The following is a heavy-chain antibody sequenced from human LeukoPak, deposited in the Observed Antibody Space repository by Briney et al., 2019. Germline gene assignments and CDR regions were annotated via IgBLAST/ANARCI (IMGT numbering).Heavy chain of an antibody. V-gene: IGHV1-2*02. Sequence: GASVKVSCKASGYTFTGYYMHWVRQAPGQGLEWMGWINPNSGGTNYAQKFQGRVTMTRDTSISTAYMELSRLRSDDTAVYYCATSPVFYNPTPMIAVVTAETDYWGQGTLVTVSS. D-gene: IGHD3-22*01. CDR3: ATSPVFYNPTPMIAVVTAETDY. CDR2: INPNSGGT. J-gene: IGHJ4*02. CDR1: GYTFTGYY.